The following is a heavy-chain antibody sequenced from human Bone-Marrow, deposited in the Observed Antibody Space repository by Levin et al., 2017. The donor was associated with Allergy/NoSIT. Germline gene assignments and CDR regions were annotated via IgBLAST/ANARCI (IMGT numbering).Heavy chain of an antibody. D-gene: IGHD1-26*01. CDR2: IYPADSDT. Sequence: HGESLKISCKASGYTFTNNWIGWVRQMPGKGLEWMGIIYPADSDTRYSPSFQGQVTISADKSISTTYLQWSSLKASDTAMYYCARPQNSASDYWGQGTLVTVSS. CDR1: GYTFTNNW. J-gene: IGHJ4*02. V-gene: IGHV5-51*01. CDR3: ARPQNSASDY.